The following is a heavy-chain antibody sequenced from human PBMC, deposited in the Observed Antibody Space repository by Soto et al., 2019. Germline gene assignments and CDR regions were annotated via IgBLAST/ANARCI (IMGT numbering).Heavy chain of an antibody. J-gene: IGHJ6*03. CDR1: GGSISSGGYY. Sequence: PSETLSLTCTVSGGSISSGGYYWSWIRQHPGKGLEWIGYIYYSGSTYYNPSLKSRVTISVDTSKNQFSLKLSSVTAADTAVYYCAREVVVVAAYYYYYMDVWGKGTTVTVSS. D-gene: IGHD2-15*01. CDR3: AREVVVVAAYYYYYMDV. V-gene: IGHV4-31*03. CDR2: IYYSGST.